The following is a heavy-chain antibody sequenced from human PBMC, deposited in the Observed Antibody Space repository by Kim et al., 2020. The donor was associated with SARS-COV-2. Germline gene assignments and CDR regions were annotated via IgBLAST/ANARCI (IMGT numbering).Heavy chain of an antibody. J-gene: IGHJ1*01. V-gene: IGHV1-2*02. Sequence: ASVKVSCKASGYTFTGYDMNWVRQAPGQGLEWMGWINPNSGGTNYAQKFQGRVTMTRDTSISTAYMELSRLRSDDTAVYYCARGHRGSRNWNYRYWGQGTLVTVSS. CDR2: INPNSGGT. CDR3: ARGHRGSRNWNYRY. D-gene: IGHD1-7*01. CDR1: GYTFTGYD.